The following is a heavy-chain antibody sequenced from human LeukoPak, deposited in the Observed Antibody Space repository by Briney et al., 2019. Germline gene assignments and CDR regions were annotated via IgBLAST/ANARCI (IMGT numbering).Heavy chain of an antibody. Sequence: SETLSLTCTVSGGSISSSSYYWGWIRQPPGKGLEWIGSIYYSGSTYYNPSLKSRVTISVDTSKNQFSLKLSSVTAADTAVYYCAQILYSSSWDYYFGYWGQGTLVTVSS. J-gene: IGHJ4*02. CDR3: AQILYSSSWDYYFGY. D-gene: IGHD6-6*01. CDR1: GGSISSSSYY. V-gene: IGHV4-39*01. CDR2: IYYSGST.